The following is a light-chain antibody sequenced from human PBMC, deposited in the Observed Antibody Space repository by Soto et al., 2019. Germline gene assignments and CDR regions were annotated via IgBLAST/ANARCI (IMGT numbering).Light chain of an antibody. J-gene: IGLJ1*01. CDR1: SSDVGGYNS. V-gene: IGLV2-14*03. CDR2: SVS. Sequence: QSALTQPASVSGSPGQSITISCTGTSSDVGGYNSVSWYQQHPDKAPKLIIYSVSYRTSGLSDRFSVSKSDKTAFLTISGLRTEDEAEYYCSSSTSNSTYVLELGPRSPS. CDR3: SSSTSNSTYV.